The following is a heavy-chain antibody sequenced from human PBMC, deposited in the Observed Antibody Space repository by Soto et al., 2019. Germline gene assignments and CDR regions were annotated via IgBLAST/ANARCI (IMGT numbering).Heavy chain of an antibody. Sequence: PSETLSLTCAVYGGSFSGYYWSWIRQPPGKGLEWIGEINHSGSTNYNPSLKSRVTISVDTSKNQFSLKLSPVTAADTAVYYCARTAGRRYFDYWGQGTLVTVSS. CDR2: INHSGST. D-gene: IGHD6-19*01. V-gene: IGHV4-34*01. CDR3: ARTAGRRYFDY. J-gene: IGHJ4*02. CDR1: GGSFSGYY.